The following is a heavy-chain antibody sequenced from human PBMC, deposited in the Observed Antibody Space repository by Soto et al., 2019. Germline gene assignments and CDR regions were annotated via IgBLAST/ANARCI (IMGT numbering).Heavy chain of an antibody. V-gene: IGHV3-49*03. J-gene: IGHJ2*01. CDR3: TTFTAMVSTRYFDL. CDR2: IRSKAYGGTT. Sequence: GGSLRLSCTASGFTFGDYAMSWFRQAPGKGLEWVGFIRSKAYGGTTEYAASVKGRFTISRDDSKSIAYLQMNSLKTEDTAVYYCTTFTAMVSTRYFDLWGRGTLVTVSS. D-gene: IGHD5-18*01. CDR1: GFTFGDYA.